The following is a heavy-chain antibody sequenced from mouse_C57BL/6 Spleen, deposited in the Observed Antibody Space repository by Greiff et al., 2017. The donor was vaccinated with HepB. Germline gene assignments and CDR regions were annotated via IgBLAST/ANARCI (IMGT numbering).Heavy chain of an antibody. CDR1: GYTFTDYY. J-gene: IGHJ2*01. Sequence: EVQLQQSGPKLVKPGASVKISCKASGYTFTDYYMNWVKQSHGKSLEWIGDINPKNGGTSYNQKFKGKATLTVDKSSSTAYMELRSLTFADSAVYYCARWGYYGSSREFDYWGQGTTVTVSS. CDR3: ARWGYYGSSREFDY. CDR2: INPKNGGT. V-gene: IGHV1-26*01. D-gene: IGHD1-1*01.